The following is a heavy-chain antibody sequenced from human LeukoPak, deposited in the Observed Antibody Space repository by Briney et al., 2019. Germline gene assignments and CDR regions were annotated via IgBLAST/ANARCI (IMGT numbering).Heavy chain of an antibody. CDR1: VFTFSTYA. V-gene: IGHV3-23*01. CDR3: ARGRLPKYYFDS. J-gene: IGHJ4*02. Sequence: GESLRLSCAASVFTFSTYAISWVRQAPGKGLEWVSGVSGSGDNTYYADSVKGRFTVSRDNSKSTVYLQMNSLRVDDTAVYYCARGRLPKYYFDSWGQGTLVTVSS. CDR2: VSGSGDNT. D-gene: IGHD4-11*01.